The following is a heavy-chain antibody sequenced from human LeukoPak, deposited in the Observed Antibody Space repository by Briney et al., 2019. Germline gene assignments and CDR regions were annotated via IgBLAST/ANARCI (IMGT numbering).Heavy chain of an antibody. CDR1: GYTFTSYG. Sequence: GASVKVSCKASGYTFTSYGISWVRQAPGQGLEWMGWISAYNGNTNYAQKLQGRVTMTTDTSKSTAYMELRSLRSDDTAVYYCARVRITIFGVVIRPSDAFDIWGQGTMVTVSS. D-gene: IGHD3-3*01. CDR2: ISAYNGNT. J-gene: IGHJ3*02. CDR3: ARVRITIFGVVIRPSDAFDI. V-gene: IGHV1-18*01.